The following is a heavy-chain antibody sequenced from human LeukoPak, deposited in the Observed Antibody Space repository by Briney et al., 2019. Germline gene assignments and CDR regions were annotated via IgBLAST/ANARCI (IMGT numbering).Heavy chain of an antibody. Sequence: GGSLRLSCAASGFTFSNYAMSWVRQAPGKGLEWVSAISGSGDNTYYADSVKGRFTVSRDNSKNTLYVQMKSLRAEDTAVYYCAKDFVVVPVNVNYFDYWGQGTLVTVSS. CDR2: ISGSGDNT. CDR1: GFTFSNYA. J-gene: IGHJ4*02. V-gene: IGHV3-23*01. D-gene: IGHD2-21*02. CDR3: AKDFVVVPVNVNYFDY.